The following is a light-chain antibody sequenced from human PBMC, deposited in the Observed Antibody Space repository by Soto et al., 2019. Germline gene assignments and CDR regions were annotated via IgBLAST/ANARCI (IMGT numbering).Light chain of an antibody. CDR2: GAS. V-gene: IGKV3-20*01. CDR3: HHYGYGADT. J-gene: IGKJ2*01. CDR1: ESVRNNS. Sequence: ELVLTQSPGTLSLSPGERATLSCRASESVRNNSLAWYQQHPGQAPRLLIFGASSRATGIPDRFTGSGSGADFSLTISRLEPEDSEVYFCHHYGYGADTFGQGTKLEIK.